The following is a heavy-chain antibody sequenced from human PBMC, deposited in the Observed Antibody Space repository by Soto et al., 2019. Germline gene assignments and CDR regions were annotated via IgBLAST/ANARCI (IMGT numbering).Heavy chain of an antibody. CDR1: GYSFTKYW. D-gene: IGHD3-16*01. V-gene: IGHV5-10-1*01. CDR2: IDPSDSYI. Sequence: PGESLKISCKGSGYSFTKYWISWVRQMPGQGLEWMGRIDPSDSYINYSPSFQGNVTISADKSINTAYLQWSSLRASDTAIYYCARHYICRGGDCYYYGMDVWGQGTTVTVSS. CDR3: ARHYICRGGDCYYYGMDV. J-gene: IGHJ6*02.